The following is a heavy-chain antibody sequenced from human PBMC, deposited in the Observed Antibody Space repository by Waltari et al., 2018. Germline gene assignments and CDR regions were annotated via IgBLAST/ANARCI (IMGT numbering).Heavy chain of an antibody. D-gene: IGHD3-3*01. Sequence: QVQLVPSGAEVKKPGASVKVSCKASGYTFTSYDINWVRQATGPGLEWMGWMNPNSGNTGYAQKFQGRVTMTRNTSISTAYMELSSLRSEDTAVYYCARALRSVFWSGYYNYYYYYGMDVWGQGTTVTVSS. J-gene: IGHJ6*02. CDR3: ARALRSVFWSGYYNYYYYYGMDV. CDR2: MNPNSGNT. V-gene: IGHV1-8*01. CDR1: GYTFTSYD.